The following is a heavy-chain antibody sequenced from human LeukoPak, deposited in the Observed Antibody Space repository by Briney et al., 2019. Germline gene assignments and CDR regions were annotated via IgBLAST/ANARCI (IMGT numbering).Heavy chain of an antibody. V-gene: IGHV4-61*02. CDR3: ARLAGIAARPEYFDY. CDR1: GYSISSGSYY. CDR2: IYTSGST. Sequence: SETLSLTCTVSGYSISSGSYYWSWIRQPAGKGLEWIGRIYTSGSTNYNPSLKSRVTISVDTSKNQFSLKLSSVTAADTAVYYCARLAGIAARPEYFDYWGQGTLVTVSS. D-gene: IGHD6-6*01. J-gene: IGHJ4*02.